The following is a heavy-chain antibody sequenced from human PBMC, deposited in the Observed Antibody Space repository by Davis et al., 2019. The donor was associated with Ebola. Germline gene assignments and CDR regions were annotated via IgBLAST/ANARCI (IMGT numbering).Heavy chain of an antibody. J-gene: IGHJ3*01. CDR2: FGTSGDT. D-gene: IGHD2/OR15-2a*01. CDR1: GFSVSDKY. Sequence: PGGSLRLSCVGSGFSVSDKYMSWVRQAPGKGLDWVSTFGTSGDTYYADSVKGRFTISRDNSKNTLYLQMNGLRVEDTAIYYCAKDNRNIWSEVWGQGTMVTVSS. CDR3: AKDNRNIWSEV. V-gene: IGHV3-53*01.